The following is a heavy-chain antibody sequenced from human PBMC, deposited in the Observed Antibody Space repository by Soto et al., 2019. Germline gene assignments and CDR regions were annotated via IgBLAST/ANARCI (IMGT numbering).Heavy chain of an antibody. D-gene: IGHD6-19*01. CDR3: ARITGGVAVAGTPDFDY. CDR2: ISAYNGNT. CDR1: GYTFTSYG. V-gene: IGHV1-18*01. Sequence: ASVKVSCKASGYTFTSYGISWVRQAPGQGLEWMGWISAYNGNTNYAQKLQGRVTMTTDTSTSTAYMELRSLRSDDTAVYYCARITGGVAVAGTPDFDYWGQGTLVTVSS. J-gene: IGHJ4*02.